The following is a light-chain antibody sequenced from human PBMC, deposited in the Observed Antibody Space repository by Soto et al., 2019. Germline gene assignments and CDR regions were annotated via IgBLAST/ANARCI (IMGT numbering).Light chain of an antibody. J-gene: IGKJ4*01. V-gene: IGKV3-11*01. CDR3: QQRSNWPKVT. CDR2: DSS. CDR1: QSVSSY. Sequence: EIVLTQSPATLSLSPGERATLSCRASQSVSSYLVWYQQKPGQAPRLLIFDSSIRATGVPARFSGSGSGTDFTLTISSVEPEDFAVYYCQQRSNWPKVTFGGGTKVEIK.